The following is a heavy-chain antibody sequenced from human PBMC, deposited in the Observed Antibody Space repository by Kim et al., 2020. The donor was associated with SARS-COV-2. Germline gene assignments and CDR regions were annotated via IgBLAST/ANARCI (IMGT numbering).Heavy chain of an antibody. D-gene: IGHD3-3*01. CDR2: ISASGIST. J-gene: IGHJ4*01. CDR3: AKAPSKFYDVWNGYFD. CDR1: GFTLSGYA. Sequence: GGSLRLSCAASGFTLSGYAIIWVRQATGRGLEWVSAISASGISTFYADSAKGRFTVSRDNSKNTVSLQMNTLTVEDTAVYYCAKAPSKFYDVWNGYFD. V-gene: IGHV3-23*01.